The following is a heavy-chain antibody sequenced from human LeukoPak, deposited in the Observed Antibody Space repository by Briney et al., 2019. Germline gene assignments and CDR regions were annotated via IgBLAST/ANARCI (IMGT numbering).Heavy chain of an antibody. D-gene: IGHD3-10*01. CDR3: AKDLALRTYYYGSGSYYDGRPDDY. V-gene: IGHV3-30*02. CDR2: IRYDGSNK. CDR1: GFTFSSYW. J-gene: IGHJ4*02. Sequence: PGGSLRLSCAASGFTFSSYWMSWVRQAPGKGLEWVAFIRYDGSNKYYADSVKGRFTISRDNSKNTLYLQMNSLRAEDTAVYYCAKDLALRTYYYGSGSYYDGRPDDYWGQGTLVTVSS.